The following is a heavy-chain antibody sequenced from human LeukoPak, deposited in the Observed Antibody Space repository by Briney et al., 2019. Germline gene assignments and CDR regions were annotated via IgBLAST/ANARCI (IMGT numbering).Heavy chain of an antibody. CDR1: GYTFTDYY. D-gene: IGHD6-6*01. CDR2: INPNSGGT. CDR3: ATERTLAARPAFDY. Sequence: ASVKVSCKASGYTFTDYYMHWVRQAPGQGLEWMGWINPNSGGTNYAQKFQGRVTMTRDTSISTAYMELSRLRSDDTAVYYCATERTLAARPAFDYWGQGTLVTVSS. J-gene: IGHJ4*02. V-gene: IGHV1-2*02.